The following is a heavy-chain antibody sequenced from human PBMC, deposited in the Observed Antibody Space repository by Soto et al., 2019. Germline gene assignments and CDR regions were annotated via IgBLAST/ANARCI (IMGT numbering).Heavy chain of an antibody. V-gene: IGHV1-2*02. CDR1: GYTFTGYY. Sequence: ASVKVSCKASGYTFTGYYMHWVRRAPGQGLEWMGLINPSSGATKYAQNFQGRVTMTRVTSIRTAYMVLGSLRSGDTALYYCAKDPNIVVGTGGLVVWGQGTTVTGSS. J-gene: IGHJ6*01. CDR3: AKDPNIVVGTGGLVV. CDR2: INPSSGAT. D-gene: IGHD2-21*01.